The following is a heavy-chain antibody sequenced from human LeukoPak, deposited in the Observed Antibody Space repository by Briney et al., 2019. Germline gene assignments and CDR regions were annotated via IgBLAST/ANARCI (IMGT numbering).Heavy chain of an antibody. Sequence: SETLSLTCTASGDSVSSYYWSWIRQTPRRGLELIGYVYFSGYADYSPSLKSRVSMSVDTTKQQISLTLNSVTAADTAVYYCARRGFFGSGNYYRPSSYFDLWGRGALVIVSS. CDR3: ARRGFFGSGNYYRPSSYFDL. D-gene: IGHD3-10*01. CDR1: GDSVSSYY. CDR2: VYFSGYA. V-gene: IGHV4-59*08. J-gene: IGHJ2*01.